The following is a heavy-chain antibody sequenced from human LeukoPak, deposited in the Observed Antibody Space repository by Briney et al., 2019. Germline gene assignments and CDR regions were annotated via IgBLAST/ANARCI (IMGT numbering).Heavy chain of an antibody. J-gene: IGHJ4*02. D-gene: IGHD4-17*01. CDR3: ARGGLRGSNDY. CDR1: GFAFSDDS. V-gene: IGHV3-21*01. CDR2: ISSTSKYI. Sequence: PGGSLRLSCVASGFAFSDDSMNWVRQPPGKGLEWVSSISSTSKYIYYADSVKGRFTISRDNAKNSLYLQMNSLRAEDTAVYYCARGGLRGSNDYWGQGTLVTVSS.